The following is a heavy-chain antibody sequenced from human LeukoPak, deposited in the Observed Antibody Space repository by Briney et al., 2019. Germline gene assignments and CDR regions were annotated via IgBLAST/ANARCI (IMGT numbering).Heavy chain of an antibody. Sequence: PGGSLRLSCAASGFTFSTYDMHWVRQATGKGLECVEGIGTAGDTYYIGSVKGRFTISRENAKNSLYLQMNSLTVGDTAVYYCVRGAEGFYHWGQGTLVTVSS. CDR1: GFTFSTYD. CDR3: VRGAEGFYH. CDR2: IGTAGDT. J-gene: IGHJ5*02. V-gene: IGHV3-13*01.